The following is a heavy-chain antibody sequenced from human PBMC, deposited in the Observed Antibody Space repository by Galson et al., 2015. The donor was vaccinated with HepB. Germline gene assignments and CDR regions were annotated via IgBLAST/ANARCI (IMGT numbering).Heavy chain of an antibody. Sequence: QSGAEMKEPGESLKISCQGSGYNFAKFWVGWVRQMPGKGLEWMGIIYPGDSDTRYNPSVRGQATISVDKSINTAYLEWSSLGASDTVVYYCARLQCSDGSCYPDYWGQGTLITVSS. CDR1: GYNFAKFW. CDR3: ARLQCSDGSCYPDY. D-gene: IGHD2-15*01. CDR2: IYPGDSDT. V-gene: IGHV5-51*01. J-gene: IGHJ4*02.